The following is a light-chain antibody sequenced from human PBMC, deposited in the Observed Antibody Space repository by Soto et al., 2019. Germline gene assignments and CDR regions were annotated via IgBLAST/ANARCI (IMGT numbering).Light chain of an antibody. CDR3: QQRSNWPRFT. V-gene: IGKV3-11*01. CDR1: QSVSSY. CDR2: HAS. Sequence: EIVLTQSPATLSLSPGERATLSCRASQSVSSYLAWYQQKPGQAPRLLIYHASNRATGIPARFSGSGSGTDFTLTISGLEPEDFAVYYCQQRSNWPRFTFGPGTKVDIK. J-gene: IGKJ3*01.